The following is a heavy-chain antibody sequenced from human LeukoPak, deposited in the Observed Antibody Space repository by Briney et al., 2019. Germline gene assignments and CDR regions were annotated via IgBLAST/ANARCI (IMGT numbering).Heavy chain of an antibody. J-gene: IGHJ4*02. V-gene: IGHV4-39*01. CDR2: IYYSGST. CDR3: TLRDF. CDR1: GGSISGSTYY. Sequence: SETLSLTCTVSGGSISGSTYYWGWVRQPPGKGLEWIGSIYYSGSTYYNPSLKSRVTISVDTSKNQFSLKLSSVTAADTAVYFCTLRDFWGQGSLVTVSS.